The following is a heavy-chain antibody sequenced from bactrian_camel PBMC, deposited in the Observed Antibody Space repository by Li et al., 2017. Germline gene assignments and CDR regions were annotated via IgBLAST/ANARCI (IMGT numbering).Heavy chain of an antibody. V-gene: IGHV3S54*01. J-gene: IGHJ4*01. CDR3: AEWVGYAKYNR. Sequence: VQLVESGGGSVQAGGSLRLSCGPSGDGFASNSMGWFRQLPGKEREGVAAIWNGGGGTYYAASVRGRFTISQDNAKNTLYLQMNSLKTEDTAVYYCAEWVGYAKYNRWGQGTQVTVS. D-gene: IGHD5*01. CDR1: GDGFASNS. CDR2: IWNGGGGT.